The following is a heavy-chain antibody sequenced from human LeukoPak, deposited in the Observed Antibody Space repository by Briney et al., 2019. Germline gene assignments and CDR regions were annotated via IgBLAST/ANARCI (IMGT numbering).Heavy chain of an antibody. CDR2: ISYDGSNK. CDR3: AKDRRWSFDY. J-gene: IGHJ4*02. V-gene: IGHV3-30*04. CDR1: GFTFSSYA. Sequence: HTGGSLRLSCAASGFTFSSYAMHWVRQAPGKGLEWVAVISYDGSNKYYADSVKGRFTISRDNSKNTLYLQMSSLRAEDTAVYYCAKDRRWSFDYWGQGTLVTVSS. D-gene: IGHD5-24*01.